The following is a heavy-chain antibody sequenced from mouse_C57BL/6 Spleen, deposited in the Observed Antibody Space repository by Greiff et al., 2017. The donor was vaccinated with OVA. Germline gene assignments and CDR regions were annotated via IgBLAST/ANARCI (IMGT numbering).Heavy chain of an antibody. V-gene: IGHV3-6*01. CDR3: ARDRIYDGYSPWFAY. J-gene: IGHJ3*01. CDR1: GYSITSGYY. Sequence: ESGPGLVKPSQSLSLTCSVTGYSITSGYYWNWIRQFPGNKLEWMGYISYDGSNNYNPSLKNRISITRDTSKNQFFLKLNTVTTEDTATYYCARDRIYDGYSPWFAYWGQGTLVTVSA. CDR2: ISYDGSN. D-gene: IGHD2-3*01.